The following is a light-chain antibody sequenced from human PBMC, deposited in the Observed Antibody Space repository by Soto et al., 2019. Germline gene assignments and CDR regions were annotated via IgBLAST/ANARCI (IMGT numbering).Light chain of an antibody. Sequence: DIQMTPSPSSVSASVVDRVTLTCRSSEDISTWLAWYQQTPGKAPKLLIYDASSLESGVPSRFSGSGSGTEFTLTLSSLQPDDFATYYCQQYNSYWTFGQGTKVDNK. CDR3: QQYNSYWT. J-gene: IGKJ1*01. CDR2: DAS. CDR1: EDISTW. V-gene: IGKV1-5*01.